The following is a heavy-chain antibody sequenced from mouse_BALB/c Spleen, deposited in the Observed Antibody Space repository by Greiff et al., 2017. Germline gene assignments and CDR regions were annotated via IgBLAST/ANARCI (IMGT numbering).Heavy chain of an antibody. J-gene: IGHJ4*01. CDR1: GFTFSSYG. CDR3: ATYYGDAMDY. V-gene: IGHV5-6*01. Sequence: EVQLVESGGDLVKPGGSLKLSCAASGFTFSSYGMSWVRQTPDKRLEWVATISSGGSYTYYPDSVKGRFTISRDNAKNTLYLQMSSLKSEDTAMYYCATYYGDAMDYWGQGTSVTVSS. D-gene: IGHD2-10*01. CDR2: ISSGGSYT.